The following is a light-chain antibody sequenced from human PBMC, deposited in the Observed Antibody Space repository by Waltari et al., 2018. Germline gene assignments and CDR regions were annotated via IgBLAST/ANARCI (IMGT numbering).Light chain of an antibody. V-gene: IGKV4-1*01. CDR3: QQYYKTPS. Sequence: DIVMTQSPGSLVVSLGERATINCKSGQDILYNSNNKNYLAWYQHNPGQSPKLLFYWASTRAAGAPDRFSGSGSGTDFTLTISRVQAEDVAIYYCQQYYKTPSFGGGTKVE. CDR1: QDILYNSNNKNY. CDR2: WAS. J-gene: IGKJ4*01.